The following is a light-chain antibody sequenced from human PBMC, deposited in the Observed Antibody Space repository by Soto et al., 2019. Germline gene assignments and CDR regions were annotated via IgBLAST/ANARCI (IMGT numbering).Light chain of an antibody. J-gene: IGKJ1*01. CDR1: QSVRSER. V-gene: IGKV3-20*01. Sequence: EIVLTQSPDTLSLSPGERATLSCRASQSVRSERLAWYQQKRGQAPTLLIFDASSRASGTPDRFSGSGSGTDFTLTISRLETEDFAVYYCQLYDSSSWTFGQGTKVDIK. CDR3: QLYDSSSWT. CDR2: DAS.